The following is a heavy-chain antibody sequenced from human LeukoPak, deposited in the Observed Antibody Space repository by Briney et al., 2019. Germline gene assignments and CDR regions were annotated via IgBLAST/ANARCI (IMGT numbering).Heavy chain of an antibody. V-gene: IGHV3-21*01. Sequence: GGSLRLSCAASGFTFSSYSMNWVRQAPGKGLEWVSSFSSSSTYIYYADSVKGRFTISRDNAKNSLYLQMNSLRAEDTAVYYCARDLLAVGATNYYFDYWGQGTLVTVSS. CDR3: ARDLLAVGATNYYFDY. CDR1: GFTFSSYS. J-gene: IGHJ4*02. CDR2: FSSSSTYI. D-gene: IGHD1-26*01.